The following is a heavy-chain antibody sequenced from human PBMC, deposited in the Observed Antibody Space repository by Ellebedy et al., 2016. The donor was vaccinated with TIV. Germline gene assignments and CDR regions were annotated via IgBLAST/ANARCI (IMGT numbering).Heavy chain of an antibody. CDR1: GFTVSSNY. D-gene: IGHD6-19*01. CDR3: AKDPGGIAVAVVGN. V-gene: IGHV3-23*01. CDR2: ISGSGGST. Sequence: GGSLRLXXAASGFTVSSNYISWVRQAPGKGLEWVSGISGSGGSTYYADSVKGRFTISRDNSKNTLYLQMNSLRAEDTAVYYCAKDPGGIAVAVVGNWGQGTLVTVSS. J-gene: IGHJ4*02.